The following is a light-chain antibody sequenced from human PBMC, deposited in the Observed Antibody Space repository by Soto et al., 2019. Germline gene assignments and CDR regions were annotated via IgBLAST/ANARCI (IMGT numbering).Light chain of an antibody. CDR2: DAS. CDR3: QQYDNLPLT. V-gene: IGKV1-33*01. CDR1: QDISNY. J-gene: IGKJ4*01. Sequence: DIQMTQSPSSLSASVGDRVTITCQASQDISNYLNWYQQKPGKAPKLLIYDASNLETGVPSRFSGSGSGTDFTFTISSLQPKDIATYYCQQYDNLPLTFGGGTKVDIK.